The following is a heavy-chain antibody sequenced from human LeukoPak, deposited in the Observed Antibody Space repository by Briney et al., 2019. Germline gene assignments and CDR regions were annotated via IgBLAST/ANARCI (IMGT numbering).Heavy chain of an antibody. Sequence: SETLSLTCAVYGGSFSGYHWSWIRQPPGKGLEWIGEINHSGSTNYNPSLKSRVTISVDTSKNQFSLKLSSVTAADTAVYYCAREGSTTVTTDYWGQGTLVTVSS. J-gene: IGHJ4*02. CDR3: AREGSTTVTTDY. D-gene: IGHD4-17*01. CDR2: INHSGST. CDR1: GGSFSGYH. V-gene: IGHV4-34*01.